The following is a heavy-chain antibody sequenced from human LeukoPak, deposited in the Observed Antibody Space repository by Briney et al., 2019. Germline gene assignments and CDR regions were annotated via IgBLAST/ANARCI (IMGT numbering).Heavy chain of an antibody. D-gene: IGHD1-1*01. CDR3: ARRGVPLDY. CDR1: GFTFDDYA. Sequence: GGSLRLSCAASGFTFDDYAMHWVRQAPGKGLVWVSRINSDGSSTSYAYSVKGRFTISRDNAKNTLYLQMNSLRAEDTAVYYCARRGVPLDYWGQGTLVTVSS. CDR2: INSDGSST. J-gene: IGHJ4*02. V-gene: IGHV3-74*01.